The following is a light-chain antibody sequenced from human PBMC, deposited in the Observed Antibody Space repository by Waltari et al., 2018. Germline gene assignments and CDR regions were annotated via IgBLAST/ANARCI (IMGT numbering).Light chain of an antibody. Sequence: SSELTQDPAVSVALGQTVRITCQGDRLRTYYATWYHEKPRQAATGVMYGGKEGPSGMPDRFAGSSSGNMASLSITGAQAEDEADYYCNCRDSSGDLHWVFGGGTKVTVL. CDR1: RLRTYY. CDR2: GGK. V-gene: IGLV3-19*01. CDR3: NCRDSSGDLHWV. J-gene: IGLJ3*02.